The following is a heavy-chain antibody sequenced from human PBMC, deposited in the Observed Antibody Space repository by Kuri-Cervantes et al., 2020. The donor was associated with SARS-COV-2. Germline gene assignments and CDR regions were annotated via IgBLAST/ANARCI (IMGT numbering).Heavy chain of an antibody. CDR1: GGSISSFY. Sequence: SETLSLTCTVSGGSISSFYWSWIRQPPGAGLEWIGSVYYSGSTYYNPSLNTGVTISVDTSKNQFSLKLSSVTAADTAVYYCARLRELYSYGYDYWGQGTLVTVSS. CDR2: VYYSGST. J-gene: IGHJ4*02. CDR3: ARLRELYSYGYDY. V-gene: IGHV4-59*08. D-gene: IGHD5-18*01.